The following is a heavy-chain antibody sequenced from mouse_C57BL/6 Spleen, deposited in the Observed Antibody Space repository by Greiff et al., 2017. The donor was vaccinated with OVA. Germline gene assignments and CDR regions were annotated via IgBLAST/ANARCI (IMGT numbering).Heavy chain of an antibody. D-gene: IGHD2-3*01. Sequence: VKLMESGAELARPGASVKMSCKASGYTFTSYTMHWVKQRPGQGLEWIGYINPSSGYTKYNQKFKDKATLTADKSSSTAYMQLSSLTSEDSAVYYCARSGDDGYYYYAMDYWGQGTSVTVSS. CDR1: GYTFTSYT. CDR3: ARSGDDGYYYYAMDY. CDR2: INPSSGYT. J-gene: IGHJ4*01. V-gene: IGHV1-4*01.